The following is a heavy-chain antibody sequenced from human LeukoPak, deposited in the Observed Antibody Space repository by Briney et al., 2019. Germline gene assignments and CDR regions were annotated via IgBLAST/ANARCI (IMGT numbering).Heavy chain of an antibody. CDR2: ITSGGDYI. CDR3: ARGHYDVLAASYKWTPDY. J-gene: IGHJ4*02. Sequence: GGSLRLSCAASGFTFNTFNMNWVRQAPGKGLEWVSSITSGGDYIYYADSVKGRFTTSRDNAKNSLSLQLNSLRVEDTAVYYCARGHYDVLAASYKWTPDYWGQGSLVTVSP. D-gene: IGHD3-9*01. CDR1: GFTFNTFN. V-gene: IGHV3-21*01.